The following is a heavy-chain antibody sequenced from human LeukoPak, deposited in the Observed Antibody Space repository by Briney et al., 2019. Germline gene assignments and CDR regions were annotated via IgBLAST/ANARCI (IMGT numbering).Heavy chain of an antibody. CDR1: EFSFSSYW. J-gene: IGHJ5*02. D-gene: IGHD3-10*01. V-gene: IGHV3-7*01. CDR3: VRDVLYYYGAERLFWFDP. CDR2: IKQDGSEK. Sequence: GGSLRLSCEGSEFSFSSYWMSWVRQAPGKGLEWVAKIKQDGSEKYYVDSVKVRFTISRDNAKNSMYLLMNSLRVEDTAVYYCVRDVLYYYGAERLFWFDPWGQGTLVTVSS.